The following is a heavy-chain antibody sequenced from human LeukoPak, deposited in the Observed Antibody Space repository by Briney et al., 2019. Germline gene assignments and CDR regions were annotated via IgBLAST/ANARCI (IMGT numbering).Heavy chain of an antibody. CDR1: GFTFSSYS. J-gene: IGHJ4*02. Sequence: GGSLRLSCAASGFTFSSYSMNWVRQAPGKGLEWVSYISSSSSTIYYADPVKGRFTISRDNAKNSLYLQMNSLRDEDTAVYYCARESYGSGSYFYYFDYWGQGTLVTVSS. CDR2: ISSSSSTI. CDR3: ARESYGSGSYFYYFDY. D-gene: IGHD3-10*01. V-gene: IGHV3-48*02.